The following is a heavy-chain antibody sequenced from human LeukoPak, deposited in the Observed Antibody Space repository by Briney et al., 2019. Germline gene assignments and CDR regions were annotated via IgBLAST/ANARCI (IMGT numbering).Heavy chain of an antibody. CDR3: ARGTIAAAGYYYFDY. D-gene: IGHD6-13*01. J-gene: IGHJ4*02. CDR1: GFTFSSYG. CDR2: IKQDGSEK. Sequence: GGSLRLSCAASGFTFSSYGMSWVRQAPGNGLEWVANIKQDGSEKYYVDSVEGRFTISRDNAKNSLYLQMNSLRAEDTAVYYCARGTIAAAGYYYFDYWGQGTQVTVS. V-gene: IGHV3-7*04.